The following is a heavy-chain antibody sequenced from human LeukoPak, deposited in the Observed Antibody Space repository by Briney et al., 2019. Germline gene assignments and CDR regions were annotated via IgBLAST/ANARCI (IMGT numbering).Heavy chain of an antibody. V-gene: IGHV4-39*01. CDR2: IYYSGST. Sequence: SETLSLTCTLSGDSISTYYWSWIRQPPGKGLEWIGSIYYSGSTYYNPSLKSRVTISVDTSKNQFSLKLSSVTAADTAVYYCARHGSGGIAAAPFDYWGQGTLVTVSS. D-gene: IGHD6-13*01. CDR1: GDSISTYY. J-gene: IGHJ4*02. CDR3: ARHGSGGIAAAPFDY.